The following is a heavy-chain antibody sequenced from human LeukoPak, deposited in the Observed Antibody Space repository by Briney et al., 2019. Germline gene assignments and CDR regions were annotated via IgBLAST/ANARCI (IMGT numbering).Heavy chain of an antibody. Sequence: GGSLRLSCAASGFTFSSDGMNWVRQAPGKGLEWVSYISATGGTIYYADSVKGRFTISRDNAKNSVYLQMNSLRAEDTAVYYCARILYISGWSIDYWGQGALVTVSS. CDR1: GFTFSSDG. CDR3: ARILYISGWSIDY. D-gene: IGHD6-19*01. J-gene: IGHJ4*02. CDR2: ISATGGTI. V-gene: IGHV3-48*04.